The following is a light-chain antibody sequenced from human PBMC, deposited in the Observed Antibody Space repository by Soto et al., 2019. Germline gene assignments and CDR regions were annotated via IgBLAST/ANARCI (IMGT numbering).Light chain of an antibody. J-gene: IGLJ2*01. Sequence: QSVLTQPASVSGSPGQSITISCSGTRSDVGGYKYVSWYQQHPGKAPKLMIYEVSNRPSGVSNRFSGSKSGNTSSLTISGLQAEDEADYYCGSYSSSNTLGVFGGGTKVTVL. V-gene: IGLV2-14*01. CDR2: EVS. CDR1: RSDVGGYKY. CDR3: GSYSSSNTLGV.